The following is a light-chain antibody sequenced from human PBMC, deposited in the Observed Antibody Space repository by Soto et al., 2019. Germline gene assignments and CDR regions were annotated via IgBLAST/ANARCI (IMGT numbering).Light chain of an antibody. J-gene: IGKJ1*01. V-gene: IGKV3-20*01. CDR3: QKYNSAPRT. CDR2: GAS. CDR1: QSVSSSY. Sequence: EIVLTQSPGTLSLSPGERATLSCRASQSVSSSYLAWYQQKPGQAPRLLIYGASTLQSGVPSRFSGSGSGTDFTLTISSLQPEDVATYYCQKYNSAPRTFGQGTKVEIK.